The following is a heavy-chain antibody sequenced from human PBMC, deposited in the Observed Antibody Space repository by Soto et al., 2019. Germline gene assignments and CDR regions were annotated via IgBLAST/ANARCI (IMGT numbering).Heavy chain of an antibody. CDR2: IYYSGST. Sequence: PSETLSLTCTVSGGSISSGGYYWSWIRQHPGKGLEWIGYIYYSGSTYYNPSLKSRVTISVDTSKNQFSLKLSSVTAADTAVYYCARDEYSGYDLCYWGQGTLVPVSS. V-gene: IGHV4-31*03. D-gene: IGHD5-12*01. CDR1: GGSISSGGYY. CDR3: ARDEYSGYDLCY. J-gene: IGHJ4*02.